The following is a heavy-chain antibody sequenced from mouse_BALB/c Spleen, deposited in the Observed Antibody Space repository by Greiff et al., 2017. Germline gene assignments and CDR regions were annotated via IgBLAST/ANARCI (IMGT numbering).Heavy chain of an antibody. CDR1: GYTFTDYA. CDR2: ISTYYGDA. D-gene: IGHD2-4*01. Sequence: VQLQESGAELVRPGVSVKISCKGSGYTFTDYAMHWVKQSHAKSLEWIGVISTYYGDASYNQKFKGKATMTVDKSSSTAYMQLSSPTSEDSAVYYCARSGGDYDYAMDYWGQGTSVTVSS. J-gene: IGHJ4*01. V-gene: IGHV1S137*01. CDR3: ARSGGDYDYAMDY.